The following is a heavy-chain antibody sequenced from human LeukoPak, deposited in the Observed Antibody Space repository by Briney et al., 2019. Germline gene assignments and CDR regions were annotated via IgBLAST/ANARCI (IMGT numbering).Heavy chain of an antibody. D-gene: IGHD3-10*01. J-gene: IGHJ4*02. Sequence: GGSLRPSRTASGFTVSTNYMTWVRQTPGRGLEWVSSVSASGSTTFYADSVKGRFTISRDNSKNTFYLQMNSLRVEDTAIYYCVKSPGAGSPQHFDYWGQGALVTVSS. CDR2: VSASGSTT. CDR3: VKSPGAGSPQHFDY. CDR1: GFTVSTNY. V-gene: IGHV3-23*01.